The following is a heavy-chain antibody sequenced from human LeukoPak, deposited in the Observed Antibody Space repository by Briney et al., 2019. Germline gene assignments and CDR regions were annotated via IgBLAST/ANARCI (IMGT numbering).Heavy chain of an antibody. Sequence: PGGSLRLSCAASGFTFSSFAMSWVRQAPGKGLEWVSAISGSGGSTFYADSVKGRFTISRDNSKNTLFLQMNGLRAEDTAVYYCAKDRSCSGSSWNVGSWGQGTMVTVSS. V-gene: IGHV3-23*01. CDR1: GFTFSSFA. CDR2: ISGSGGST. D-gene: IGHD2-2*01. J-gene: IGHJ3*01. CDR3: AKDRSCSGSSWNVGS.